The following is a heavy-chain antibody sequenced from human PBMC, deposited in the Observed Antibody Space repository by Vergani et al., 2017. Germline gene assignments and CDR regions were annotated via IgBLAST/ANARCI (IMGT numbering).Heavy chain of an antibody. D-gene: IGHD3-10*01. CDR3: ARVNRLLWFGESYAYYYYYMDV. CDR2: IIPIFGTA. J-gene: IGHJ6*03. CDR1: GGTFSSYA. V-gene: IGHV1-69*13. Sequence: QVQLVQSGAEVKKPGSSVKVSCKASGGTFSSYAISWVRQAPGQGLEWMGRIIPIFGTANYAQKFQGRVTITADESTSTAYMELSSLRSEDTAVYYCARVNRLLWFGESYAYYYYYMDVWGKGTTVTVSS.